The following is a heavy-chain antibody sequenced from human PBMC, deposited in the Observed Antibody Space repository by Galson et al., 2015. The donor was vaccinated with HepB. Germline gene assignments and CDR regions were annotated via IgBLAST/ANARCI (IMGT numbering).Heavy chain of an antibody. D-gene: IGHD4-17*01. CDR3: ARGPHRRTTVTMYNWFDP. V-gene: IGHV1-2*04. CDR2: INPNSGGT. Sequence: SVKVSCKASGYTFTGYYMHWVRQAPGQGLEWMEWINPNSGGTNYAQKFQGWVTMTRDTSISTAYMELSRLRSDDTAVYYCARGPHRRTTVTMYNWFDPWGQGTLVTVSS. CDR1: GYTFTGYY. J-gene: IGHJ5*02.